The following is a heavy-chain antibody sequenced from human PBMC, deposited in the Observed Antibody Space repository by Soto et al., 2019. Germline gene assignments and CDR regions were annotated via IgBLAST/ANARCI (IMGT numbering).Heavy chain of an antibody. V-gene: IGHV3-21*01. CDR2: ISSSSSYI. Sequence: PGGSLRLSCAASGFTFSSYSMNWVRQAPGKGLEWVSSISSSSSYIYYADSVKGRFTISRDNAKNSLYLQMNSQRAEDTAVYYCARDRAGIAAAGTDYWGQGTLVTVSS. D-gene: IGHD6-13*01. J-gene: IGHJ4*02. CDR1: GFTFSSYS. CDR3: ARDRAGIAAAGTDY.